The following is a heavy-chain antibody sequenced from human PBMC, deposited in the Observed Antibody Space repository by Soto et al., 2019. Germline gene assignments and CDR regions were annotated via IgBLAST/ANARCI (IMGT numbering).Heavy chain of an antibody. J-gene: IGHJ6*02. Sequence: QVQLVESGGGVVQPGRSLRLSCAASGFTFSNYGMHWVRQAPGQGLEWVAVISYDGSNKYYADSVKGRFTISRDNSKNTLYLQMNSLRAEDTAVYYCAKAVGYCSSTSCRDYYFYYGMDVWGQGTTVTVSS. V-gene: IGHV3-30*18. CDR2: ISYDGSNK. CDR1: GFTFSNYG. CDR3: AKAVGYCSSTSCRDYYFYYGMDV. D-gene: IGHD2-2*01.